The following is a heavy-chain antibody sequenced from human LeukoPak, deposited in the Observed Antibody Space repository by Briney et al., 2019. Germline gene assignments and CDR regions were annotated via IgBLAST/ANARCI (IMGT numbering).Heavy chain of an antibody. CDR3: AGGHYPLEY. V-gene: IGHV4-4*02. CDR1: GAFITNSHW. D-gene: IGHD1-26*01. J-gene: IGHJ4*02. Sequence: SGTLSLTCAVSGAFITNSHWWSWARQPPGKGLEWIGLLYPSGSTNYNSSLKSRVTISVDTSRTQFSLKLSSMTAADTAVYYCAGGHYPLEYWGQGTLVTVSS. CDR2: LYPSGST.